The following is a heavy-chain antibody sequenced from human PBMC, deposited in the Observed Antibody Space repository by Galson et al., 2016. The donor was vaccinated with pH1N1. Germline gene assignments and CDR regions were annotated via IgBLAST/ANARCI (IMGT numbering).Heavy chain of an antibody. CDR1: GYTFTNYW. V-gene: IGHV5-51*03. CDR3: ARPQSLATPAFFFDS. J-gene: IGHJ4*02. D-gene: IGHD6-13*01. CDR2: IYPGDSDA. Sequence: QSGAEVKKPGESLKISCRASGYTFTNYWIGWVRQVPGKGLEWMAIIYPGDSDARYSPSFQGRVTISAAKSISTAYHHWSSLKASDTAIYYCARPQSLATPAFFFDSWGRGTLVTVSS.